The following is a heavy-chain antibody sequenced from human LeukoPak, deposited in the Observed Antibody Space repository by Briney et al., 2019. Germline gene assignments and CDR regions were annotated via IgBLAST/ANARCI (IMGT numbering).Heavy chain of an antibody. D-gene: IGHD3-3*01. CDR1: GFSLGSFA. J-gene: IGHJ6*02. CDR2: ISGGSGKT. V-gene: IGHV3-23*01. Sequence: GGSLRLSCAASGFSLGSFAMSWVRQAPGKGLEWVSTISGGSGKTYYADSVKGRFTISRDNSKDTLYLQMNSLRAEDTAVYYCARENDSWSGYYMGYYYGMDVWGQGTTVTVSS. CDR3: ARENDSWSGYYMGYYYGMDV.